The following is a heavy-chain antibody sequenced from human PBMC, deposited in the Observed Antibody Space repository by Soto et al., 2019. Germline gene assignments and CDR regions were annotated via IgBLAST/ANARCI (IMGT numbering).Heavy chain of an antibody. CDR1: GFSITTTGVG. J-gene: IGHJ4*02. D-gene: IGHD1-26*01. CDR3: VHSVGGRWAQVDY. V-gene: IGHV2-5*02. CDR2: IYWDDDK. Sequence: QITLKESGPTLVKPTQTLTLTCTFSGFSITTTGVGVGWIRQPPGRALEWLALIYWDDDKRYSAFLKTRVTITKDTSENQVALKLPNMDPVDTGTYCFVHSVGGRWAQVDYWGQGKLVTFSS.